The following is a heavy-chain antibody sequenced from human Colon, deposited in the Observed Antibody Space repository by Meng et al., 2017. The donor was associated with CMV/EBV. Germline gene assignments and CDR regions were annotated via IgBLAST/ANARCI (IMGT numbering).Heavy chain of an antibody. Sequence: GGSLRLSCTTSGITFSDYALSWVRQAPGKGLEWVSSINARGSTTYYADSVKGRLTISRDNSNNTMSVQMNSLRLEDTAVYYCARDGSSSFHMYYFDYWGQGAQVTVSS. CDR2: INARGSTT. CDR1: GITFSDYA. J-gene: IGHJ4*02. V-gene: IGHV3-23*01. D-gene: IGHD6-6*01. CDR3: ARDGSSSFHMYYFDY.